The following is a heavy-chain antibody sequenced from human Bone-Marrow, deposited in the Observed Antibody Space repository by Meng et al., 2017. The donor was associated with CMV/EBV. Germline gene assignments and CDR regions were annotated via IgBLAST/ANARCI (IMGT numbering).Heavy chain of an antibody. CDR3: AKDIRDDPSYGMDV. V-gene: IGHV3-48*03. CDR1: GFTFSSYE. Sequence: GESLKISCAASGFTFSSYEMNWVRQAPGKGLEWVSYISSSGSSIYYADSVKGRITISRDNAKNSLYLQMNSLRAEDTALYYCAKDIRDDPSYGMDVWGQGTTVTVSS. CDR2: ISSSGSSI. J-gene: IGHJ6*02. D-gene: IGHD1-1*01.